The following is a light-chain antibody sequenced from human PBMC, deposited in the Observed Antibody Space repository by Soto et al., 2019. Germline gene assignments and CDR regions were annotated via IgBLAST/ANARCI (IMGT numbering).Light chain of an antibody. CDR3: QQYNNWPLMT. CDR2: DAS. Sequence: EIVMTQSPATLSVSPGERVTLSCRTSQSVASNLAWYQQKPVQAPRLLIYDASNRATGIPARFSGSGSGTDFTLTISSLEPEDFAVYYCQQYNNWPLMTFGQGTKVDIK. J-gene: IGKJ1*01. V-gene: IGKV3D-15*01. CDR1: QSVASN.